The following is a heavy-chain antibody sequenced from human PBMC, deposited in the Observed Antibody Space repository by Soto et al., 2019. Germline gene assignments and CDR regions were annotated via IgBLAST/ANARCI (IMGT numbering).Heavy chain of an antibody. J-gene: IGHJ6*02. CDR2: INPSGGST. V-gene: IGHV1-46*01. Sequence: QGLEWMGIINPSGGSTSYAQKFQGRVTMTRDTSTSTVYMELSSLRSEDTAVYYCARDPWAVPVRGVIKGFYYYVMEVLGQGTTVTVSS. CDR3: ARDPWAVPVRGVIKGFYYYVMEV. D-gene: IGHD3-10*01.